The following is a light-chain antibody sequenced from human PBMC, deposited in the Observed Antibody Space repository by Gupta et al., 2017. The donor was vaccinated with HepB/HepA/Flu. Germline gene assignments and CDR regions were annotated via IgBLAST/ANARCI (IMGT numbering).Light chain of an antibody. CDR2: WAS. Sequence: DIVMTQSPDSLAVSLGERATINCKSRQSVLYSSNNKNYLAWYQQKPGQPPKLLIYWASTRESGVPDRFSGSGSGTDFTLTSSSLQAEDVAVYYGQQYYSTPSFGQGTRLEIK. CDR3: QQYYSTPS. J-gene: IGKJ5*01. CDR1: QSVLYSSNNKNY. V-gene: IGKV4-1*01.